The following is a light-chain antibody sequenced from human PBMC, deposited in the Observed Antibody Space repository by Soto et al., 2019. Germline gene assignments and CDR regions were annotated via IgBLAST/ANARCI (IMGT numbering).Light chain of an antibody. CDR2: GAS. V-gene: IGKV3-20*01. Sequence: EIVLTQSPGSLSLSPGERATLSCRASQSVYNNYIAWYQHSPGQAPRVLIYGASTRATGTPGRFSGSGYGTDFTLTITSLEPEDSALFHWQQYGSSVTIGGGTKVE. CDR1: QSVYNNY. CDR3: QQYGSSVT. J-gene: IGKJ4*01.